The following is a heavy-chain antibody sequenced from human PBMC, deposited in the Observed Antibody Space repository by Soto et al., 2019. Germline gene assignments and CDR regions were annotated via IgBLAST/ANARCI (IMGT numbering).Heavy chain of an antibody. CDR1: GGSISSYY. Sequence: QVQLQESGPGLVKPSETLSLTCTVSGGSISSYYWSWIRQPPGKGLEWIGYIYYSGSTNYNPSLKRRVTISVDTSKNQFCLKLSSVTAADTAVYFCATYSGGSGYFDYWGQGTLVTVSS. CDR3: ATYSGGSGYFDY. V-gene: IGHV4-59*01. D-gene: IGHD2-15*01. CDR2: IYYSGST. J-gene: IGHJ4*02.